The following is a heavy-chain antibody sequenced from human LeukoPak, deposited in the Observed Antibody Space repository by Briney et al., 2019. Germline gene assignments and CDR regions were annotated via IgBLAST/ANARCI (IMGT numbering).Heavy chain of an antibody. D-gene: IGHD2-2*01. V-gene: IGHV1-69*05. CDR1: GGTFSSYA. Sequence: GASVKVSCKASGGTFSSYAISWVRQAPGQGLEWMGGILPVLGTANYAQRFQGRVTITTDESTSTAYMELSSLRSEDTAVYFCARARGRAMREGRATPGFYYYMDVWGKGTTATVSS. CDR2: ILPVLGTA. J-gene: IGHJ6*03. CDR3: ARARGRAMREGRATPGFYYYMDV.